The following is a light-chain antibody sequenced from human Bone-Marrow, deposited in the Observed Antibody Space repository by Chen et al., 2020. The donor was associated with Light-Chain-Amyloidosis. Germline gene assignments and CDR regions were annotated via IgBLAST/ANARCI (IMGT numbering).Light chain of an antibody. CDR1: SSNIGSNI. Sequence: QSVLTQPPSTSGTPGQTVPITCSGSSSNIGSNIVTWYQHLPGAAPTLLIYNDDKRPSGVPDRFSASRSGTSASLAISGLQSGDEGDYHCATWDDRLIGYVFGSGTEVTVL. CDR2: NDD. V-gene: IGLV1-44*01. J-gene: IGLJ1*01. CDR3: ATWDDRLIGYV.